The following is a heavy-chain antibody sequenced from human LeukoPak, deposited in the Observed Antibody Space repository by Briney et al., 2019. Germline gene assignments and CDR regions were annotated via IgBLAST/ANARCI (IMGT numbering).Heavy chain of an antibody. Sequence: PSETLSLTCTVSGGSISSYYWSWIRQPPGKGLEWIGYIYYSGSTNYNPSLKSRVTISVDTSKNQFSLTLSSVTAADTAVYYCARDLGRYDFWSGYYNPYYYYYMDVWGKGTTVTVSS. D-gene: IGHD3-3*01. V-gene: IGHV4-59*01. CDR2: IYYSGST. J-gene: IGHJ6*03. CDR3: ARDLGRYDFWSGYYNPYYYYYMDV. CDR1: GGSISSYY.